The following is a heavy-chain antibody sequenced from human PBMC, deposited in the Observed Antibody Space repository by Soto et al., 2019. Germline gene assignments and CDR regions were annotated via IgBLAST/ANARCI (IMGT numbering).Heavy chain of an antibody. CDR2: LYWDDDK. Sequence: QITLKESGPTLVKPTQTLTLTCTFSGFSLSTSGVGVGWIRQPPGKALEWLPFLYWDDDKRYSPSLKSRLTITKDTPKNQVLLTMTNKDPVDTATYYCARTSVNWGSRGLVDYWGQGTLVTVAS. CDR1: GFSLSTSGVG. D-gene: IGHD7-27*01. CDR3: ARTSVNWGSRGLVDY. J-gene: IGHJ4*02. V-gene: IGHV2-5*02.